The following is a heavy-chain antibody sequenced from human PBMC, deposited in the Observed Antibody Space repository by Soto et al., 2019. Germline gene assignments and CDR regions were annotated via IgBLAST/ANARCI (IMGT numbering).Heavy chain of an antibody. V-gene: IGHV1-8*01. CDR2: MNPNSGNG. J-gene: IGHJ5*02. CDR1: GYALSNND. CDR3: VHRRVDSTNYDWFDP. D-gene: IGHD4-4*01. Sequence: AAVKVTCKASGYALSNNDISWVRQATGQGLEWMGWMNPNSGNGGYAQKFQGRVTMTRDTSKNQVVLTLTNMDPVDTATYYCVHRRVDSTNYDWFDPWSQGTLVTVSS.